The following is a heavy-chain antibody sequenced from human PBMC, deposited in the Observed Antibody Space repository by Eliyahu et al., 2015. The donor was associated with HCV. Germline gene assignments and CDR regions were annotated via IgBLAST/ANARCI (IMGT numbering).Heavy chain of an antibody. D-gene: IGHD4-23*01. CDR1: GFTFSSYE. CDR2: ISSSGSTI. CDR3: ARGSGGGNSESDY. J-gene: IGHJ4*02. Sequence: EVQLVESGGGLVQPGGSLRLSCAAAGFTFSSYEMNWVRQAPGKGLEWVSYISSSGSTIYYADSVKGRFTISRDNAKNSLYLQMNSLRAEDTAVYYCARGSGGGNSESDYWGQGTLVTVSS. V-gene: IGHV3-48*03.